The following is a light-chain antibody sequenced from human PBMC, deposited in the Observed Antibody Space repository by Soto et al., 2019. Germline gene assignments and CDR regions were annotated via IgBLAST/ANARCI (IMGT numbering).Light chain of an antibody. V-gene: IGKV1-5*03. CDR3: QQYNSYSPT. CDR2: KAS. CDR1: QSISSW. J-gene: IGKJ1*01. Sequence: DIQMTHSPSTLSASVGDRVAMTWRASQSISSWLAWYQQKPGKAPKLLIYKASSLESGVPSRFSGSGSGTEFTLTISSLQPDDFATYYCQQYNSYSPTFGQGTKVDIK.